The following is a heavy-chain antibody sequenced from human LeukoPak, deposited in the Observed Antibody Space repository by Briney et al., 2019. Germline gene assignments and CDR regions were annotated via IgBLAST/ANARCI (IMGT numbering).Heavy chain of an antibody. V-gene: IGHV4-34*08. Sequence: PAETLSLTCAVYGVTFSGYDLSWIRQPPGKGLEWVGDIDYSGSTNYTPSLKSRVTISVDTSKNQFSLKLSSVTAADTAVYYCATTYGDYPYNWFDPWGQGTLVTVSS. D-gene: IGHD4-17*01. J-gene: IGHJ5*02. CDR3: ATTYGDYPYNWFDP. CDR1: GVTFSGYD. CDR2: IDYSGST.